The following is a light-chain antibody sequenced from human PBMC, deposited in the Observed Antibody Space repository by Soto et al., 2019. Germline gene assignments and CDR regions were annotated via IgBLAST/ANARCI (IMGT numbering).Light chain of an antibody. V-gene: IGKV3D-15*01. CDR3: QQYYNWPPWT. J-gene: IGKJ1*01. Sequence: EIVLTQSPCTLSLSPGERATLSCRASDTINIYLAWYQQKPGQAPRLLIYDASNRATGIPARFSGSGSGTEFTLTISGLQSEDFAVYYCQQYYNWPPWTFGQGTKVDIK. CDR2: DAS. CDR1: DTINIY.